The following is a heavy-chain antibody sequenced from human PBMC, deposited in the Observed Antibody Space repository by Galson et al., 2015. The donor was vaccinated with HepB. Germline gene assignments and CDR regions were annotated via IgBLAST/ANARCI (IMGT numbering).Heavy chain of an antibody. V-gene: IGHV3-21*01. Sequence: SLRLSCAASGFTFSSYSMNWVRQAPGKGLEWVSSISSSSSYIYYADSVKGRFTISRDNAKNSLYLQMNSLRAEDTAVYYCAREVPAAKTEAFDIWGQGTMVTVSS. CDR1: GFTFSSYS. J-gene: IGHJ3*02. CDR2: ISSSSSYI. CDR3: AREVPAAKTEAFDI. D-gene: IGHD2-2*01.